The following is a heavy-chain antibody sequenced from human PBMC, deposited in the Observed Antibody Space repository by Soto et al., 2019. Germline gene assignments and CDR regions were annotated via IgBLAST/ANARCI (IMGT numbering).Heavy chain of an antibody. CDR3: ARDPYYDYIWGSYRYIGAAFDI. J-gene: IGHJ3*02. CDR2: IKQDGSEK. CDR1: GFTFSSYW. D-gene: IGHD3-16*02. V-gene: IGHV3-7*01. Sequence: GGSLRLSCAASGFTFSSYWMSWVRQAPGKGLEWVANIKQDGSEKYYVDSVKGRFTISRDNAKNSLYLQMNSLRAEDTAVYYCARDPYYDYIWGSYRYIGAAFDIWGQGTMVTVSS.